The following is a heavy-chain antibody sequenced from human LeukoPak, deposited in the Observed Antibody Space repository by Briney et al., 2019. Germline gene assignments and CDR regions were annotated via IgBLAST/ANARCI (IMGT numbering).Heavy chain of an antibody. CDR1: GFTFSDYY. J-gene: IGHJ4*02. CDR3: AREDYSNYVAYFDY. V-gene: IGHV3-11*01. D-gene: IGHD4-11*01. CDR2: ISSSGSTI. Sequence: GGSLRLSCAASGFTFSDYYMSWIRQAPGKGLEWVSYISSSGSTIYYADSVKGRFTISRDNAKNSLYLQMNSLRSEDTAVYYCAREDYSNYVAYFDYWGQGTLVTVSS.